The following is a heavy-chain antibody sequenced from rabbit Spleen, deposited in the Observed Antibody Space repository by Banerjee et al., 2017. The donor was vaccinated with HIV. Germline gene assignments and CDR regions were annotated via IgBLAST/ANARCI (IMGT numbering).Heavy chain of an antibody. CDR3: TRDAAGREDFNL. D-gene: IGHD4-2*01. Sequence: QEQLVESGGGLVKPGASLTLTCTASGFSFNSGYDMCWVRQAPGKGLEWITCIAAGSSGRTYSATWAKGRFTISKTSSTTVTLQMTSLTAADTATYFCTRDAAGREDFNLWGPGTLVTVS. CDR2: IAAGSSGRT. V-gene: IGHV1S45*01. J-gene: IGHJ4*01. CDR1: GFSFNSGYD.